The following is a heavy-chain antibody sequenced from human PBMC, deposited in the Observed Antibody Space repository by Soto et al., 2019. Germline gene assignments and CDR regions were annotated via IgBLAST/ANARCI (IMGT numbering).Heavy chain of an antibody. CDR2: INHSGST. J-gene: IGHJ4*02. CDR3: ARGIIETYYYDSSGYYVFDY. D-gene: IGHD3-22*01. Sequence: SETLSLTCAVYGGSFSGYYWSWIRQPPGKGLEWIGEINHSGSTNYNPSLKSRVTISVDTSKNQFSLKLSSVTAADTAVYYCARGIIETYYYDSSGYYVFDYWGQGTLVTVS. CDR1: GGSFSGYY. V-gene: IGHV4-34*01.